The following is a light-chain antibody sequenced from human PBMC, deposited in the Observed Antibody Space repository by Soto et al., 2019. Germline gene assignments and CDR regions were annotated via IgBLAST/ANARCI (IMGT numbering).Light chain of an antibody. CDR3: QRYNDWPPWT. CDR1: QSIGTN. Sequence: EMVVTQSPATLSVSPGETATLSCRAIQSIGTNLAWYQQKPGHDPRLLIHGASTRATGIPARFSGSGSVTDFTLSISRLQSEDFVIYYGQRYNDWPPWTFGQGAKVESK. V-gene: IGKV3-15*01. CDR2: GAS. J-gene: IGKJ1*01.